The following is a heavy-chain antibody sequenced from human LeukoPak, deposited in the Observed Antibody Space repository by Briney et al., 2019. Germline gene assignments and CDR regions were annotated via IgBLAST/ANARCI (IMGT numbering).Heavy chain of an antibody. CDR1: GGSISSYY. V-gene: IGHV4-4*07. CDR2: IYTSGST. CDR3: ARGGSSTSHSRYYYYYMDV. Sequence: SETLSLTCTVSGGSISSYYWSWIRQPAGKGLEWIGRIYTSGSTNYNPSLKSRVTISVDTSKNQFSLKLSSVTAADTAVYYCARGGSSTSHSRYYYYYMDVWGKGTTVTVSS. J-gene: IGHJ6*03. D-gene: IGHD2-2*01.